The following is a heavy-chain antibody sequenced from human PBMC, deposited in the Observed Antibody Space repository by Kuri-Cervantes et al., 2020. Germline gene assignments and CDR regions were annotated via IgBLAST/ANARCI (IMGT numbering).Heavy chain of an antibody. V-gene: IGHV1-18*04. CDR3: ARLEDSSGWLGYFQH. J-gene: IGHJ1*01. CDR2: ISAYNGNT. D-gene: IGHD6-19*01. Sequence: ASVKVSCKASGYTFTSYYMHWVRQAPGQGLEWMGWISAYNGNTNYAQKLQGRVTMTTDTSTSTAYMELRSLRSDDTAVYYCARLEDSSGWLGYFQHWGQGTLVTVSS. CDR1: GYTFTSYY.